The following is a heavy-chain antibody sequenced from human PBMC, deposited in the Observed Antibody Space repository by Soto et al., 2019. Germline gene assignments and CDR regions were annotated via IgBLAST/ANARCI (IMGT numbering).Heavy chain of an antibody. J-gene: IGHJ4*02. CDR2: IYHSGST. CDR1: GGSISSSSYY. CDR3: TSASTTEITIDS. Sequence: SETLSLTCTVSGGSISSSSYYWGWIRQPPGKGLEWIGYIYHSGSTYYNPSLKSRVTISVDRSKNQFSLKLSSVTAADTAVYYCTSASTTEITIDSWGQGPLVTVS. V-gene: IGHV4-39*07. D-gene: IGHD4-17*01.